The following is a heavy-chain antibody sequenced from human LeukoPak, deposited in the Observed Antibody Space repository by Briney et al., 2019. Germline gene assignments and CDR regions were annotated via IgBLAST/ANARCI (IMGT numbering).Heavy chain of an antibody. CDR3: ARERVAAAGTYYYYYYGMDV. Sequence: GRSLGLSCAASGFTFSSYAMHWVRQAPGKGLEWVAVISYDGSNKYYADSVKGRFTISRDNSKNTLYLQMNSLRAEDTAVYYCARERVAAAGTYYYYYYGMDVWGQGTTVTVSS. D-gene: IGHD6-13*01. CDR1: GFTFSSYA. V-gene: IGHV3-30-3*01. CDR2: ISYDGSNK. J-gene: IGHJ6*02.